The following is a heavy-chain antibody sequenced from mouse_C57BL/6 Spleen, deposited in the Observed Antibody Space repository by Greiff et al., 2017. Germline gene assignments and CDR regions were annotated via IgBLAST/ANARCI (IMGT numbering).Heavy chain of an antibody. CDR3: ARHEEIVATDYYAMDY. D-gene: IGHD1-1*01. Sequence: VQLQQSGAELVKPGASVKLSCKASGYTFTEYTIHWVKQRSGQGLEWIGWFYPGSGSIKYNEKFKDKATLTADKSSSTVYMELSSMTSEDSAVYFCARHEEIVATDYYAMDYWGQGTSGTVSS. J-gene: IGHJ4*01. V-gene: IGHV1-62-2*01. CDR2: FYPGSGSI. CDR1: GYTFTEYT.